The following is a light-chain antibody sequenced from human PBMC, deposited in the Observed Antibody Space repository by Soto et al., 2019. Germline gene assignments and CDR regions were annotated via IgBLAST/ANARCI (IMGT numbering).Light chain of an antibody. CDR2: DVS. Sequence: QSALTQPRSVSGSPGQSVTISCTGTSSDVGDYNYVSWYQQHPGKAPKLMIYDVSNRPSGVPDRFSGSKSGNTASLTISGLQAEDEADYYCCSYAGFYTYVVFGGGTKLTVL. V-gene: IGLV2-11*01. J-gene: IGLJ2*01. CDR3: CSYAGFYTYVV. CDR1: SSDVGDYNY.